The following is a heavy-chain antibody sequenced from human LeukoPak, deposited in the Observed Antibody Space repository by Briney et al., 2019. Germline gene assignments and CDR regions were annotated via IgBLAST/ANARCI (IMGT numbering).Heavy chain of an antibody. CDR1: GGSTTSTSYY. V-gene: IGHV4-39*01. CDR2: MYYGGST. CDR3: ASTHYDILTPSYYVDF. J-gene: IGHJ4*02. D-gene: IGHD3-9*01. Sequence: SETLSLTCTVSGGSTTSTSYYWGWIRQPPGKGLEWIGSMYYGGSTYSNPSLKSRVTISVDTSKNQFSLNLSSVTASDTAVFYCASTHYDILTPSYYVDFWGQGTLVTVSS.